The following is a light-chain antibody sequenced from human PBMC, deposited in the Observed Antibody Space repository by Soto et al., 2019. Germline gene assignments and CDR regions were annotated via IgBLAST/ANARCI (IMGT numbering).Light chain of an antibody. CDR2: AAS. CDR1: QSVSSYY. J-gene: IGKJ1*01. CDR3: QHYGSSPWT. Sequence: EIVLTQSPGTLSWSPGERATLSCRASQSVSSYYLAWYQQKPGQAPRLLIYAASSRATGIPDRFSGGGSGTDYTLTISRLEPEDFAVYYCQHYGSSPWTFGQGTKVEIK. V-gene: IGKV3-20*01.